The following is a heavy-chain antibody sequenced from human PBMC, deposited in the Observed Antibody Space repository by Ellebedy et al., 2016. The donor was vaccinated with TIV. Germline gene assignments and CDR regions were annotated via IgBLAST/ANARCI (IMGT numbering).Heavy chain of an antibody. Sequence: GESLKISXAASGFTFSSYGMHWVRQAPGKGLEWVAVISYDGSNEYYADSVKGRFTISRDNSKNTLYLQMNSLRAEDTAVYYCAKDLFCSSTSCYSPYYYYYGMDVWGQGTTVTVSS. V-gene: IGHV3-30*18. CDR2: ISYDGSNE. CDR1: GFTFSSYG. CDR3: AKDLFCSSTSCYSPYYYYYGMDV. J-gene: IGHJ6*02. D-gene: IGHD2-2*01.